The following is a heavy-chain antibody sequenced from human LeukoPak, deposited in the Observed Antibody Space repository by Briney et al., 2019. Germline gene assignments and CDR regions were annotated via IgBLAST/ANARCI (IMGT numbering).Heavy chain of an antibody. D-gene: IGHD3-3*01. V-gene: IGHV1-8*01. CDR2: MNPNSGST. CDR1: GYTLTSYD. Sequence: ASVKVSCKASGYTLTSYDINWVRQATGQGLEWMGWMNPNSGSTGYAQKFQGRVTMTRNTSISTAYMELSSLRSEDTAVYYCARAPEYYDFWSGYYSPFDYWGQGTPVTVSS. CDR3: ARAPEYYDFWSGYYSPFDY. J-gene: IGHJ4*02.